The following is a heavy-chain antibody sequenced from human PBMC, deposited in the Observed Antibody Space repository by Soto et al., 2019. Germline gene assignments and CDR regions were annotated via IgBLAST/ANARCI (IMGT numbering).Heavy chain of an antibody. Sequence: EVQLLESGGGLVQPGGSLRLSCAASGFTFSSYAMSWVRHAPGKGLEWGSAISGSGGSTYYADSVQGRFTISRDNSTNTLYLKMNSLRAEDTDVYYCAKDFRLPFGVPTGDAFDIWGQGTMVTVSS. CDR3: AKDFRLPFGVPTGDAFDI. CDR1: GFTFSSYA. D-gene: IGHD3-3*01. V-gene: IGHV3-23*01. CDR2: ISGSGGST. J-gene: IGHJ3*02.